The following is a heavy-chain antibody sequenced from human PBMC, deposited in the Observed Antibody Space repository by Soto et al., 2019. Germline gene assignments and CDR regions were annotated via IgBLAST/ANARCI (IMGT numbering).Heavy chain of an antibody. CDR1: GFSVSIY. CDR2: LSDRGTS. Sequence: RLSLRLSCAASGFSVSIYMSRVRQAPGKGLEWVSTLSDRGTSHYADSVTGRFSVSRDNSKNTLYLQMNGLRVDDTAIYYCAGDYASGAYDFRGQGTQVTVPS. CDR3: AGDYASGAYDF. V-gene: IGHV3-53*01. D-gene: IGHD5-12*01. J-gene: IGHJ4*02.